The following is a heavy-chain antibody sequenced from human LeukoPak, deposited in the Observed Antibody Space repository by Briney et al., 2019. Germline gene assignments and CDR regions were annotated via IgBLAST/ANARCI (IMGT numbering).Heavy chain of an antibody. CDR2: IYYSGST. D-gene: IGHD2-2*02. CDR1: GGSISSSSYY. V-gene: IGHV4-39*07. J-gene: IGHJ4*02. CDR3: ARDRAPYTPGLYYFDY. Sequence: PSETLSLTCTVSGGSISSSSYYWGWIRQPPGKGLEWIGSIYYSGSTYYNPSLKSRVTISVDTSKNQFSLKLSSVTAADTAVYYCARDRAPYTPGLYYFDYWGQGTLVTVSS.